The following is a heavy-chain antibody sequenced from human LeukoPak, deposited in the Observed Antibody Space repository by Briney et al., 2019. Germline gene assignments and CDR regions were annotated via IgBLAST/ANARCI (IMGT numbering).Heavy chain of an antibody. V-gene: IGHV1-69*01. CDR1: GGTFSSYA. D-gene: IGHD3-10*01. CDR3: ARVGSLRGSDYYYGMDV. J-gene: IGHJ6*04. CDR2: IIPIFGTA. Sequence: GASVKVSCKASGGTFSSYAISWVRQAPGQGLEWMGGIIPIFGTANYAQKFQGSVTITADESTSTAYMELSSLRSEDTAVYYCARVGSLRGSDYYYGMDVWGKGTTVTVSS.